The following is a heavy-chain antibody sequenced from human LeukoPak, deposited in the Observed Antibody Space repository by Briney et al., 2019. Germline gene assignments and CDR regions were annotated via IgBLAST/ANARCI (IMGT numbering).Heavy chain of an antibody. V-gene: IGHV3-74*01. D-gene: IGHD3-3*01. J-gene: IGHJ4*01. CDR3: ARVDTIFGVVSVY. CDR1: GFTFSSYW. Sequence: GGYLRLSCAAYGFTFSSYWMHWVRQAPGKGLVWVSRINSDGSSTSYADSVKGRFTMSRDNAKKKLYLQMNSLRAEDTSVYYCARVDTIFGVVSVYWGHVTLVTVSS. CDR2: INSDGSST.